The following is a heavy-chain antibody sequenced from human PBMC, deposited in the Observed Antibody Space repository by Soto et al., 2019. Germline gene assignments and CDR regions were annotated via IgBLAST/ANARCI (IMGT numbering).Heavy chain of an antibody. CDR2: ISGNAGST. CDR3: AKSRQQLIGYYYYYGMDV. J-gene: IGHJ6*02. V-gene: IGHV3-23*01. D-gene: IGHD3-22*01. Sequence: GGSLRLSCAASGFIFSKNAMSWVRQAPGKRLEWVSSISGNAGSTYYADSVKGRLTISRDNSKNTLYLQMNSLRAEDTAVYYCAKSRQQLIGYYYYYGMDVWGQGTTVTVSS. CDR1: GFIFSKNA.